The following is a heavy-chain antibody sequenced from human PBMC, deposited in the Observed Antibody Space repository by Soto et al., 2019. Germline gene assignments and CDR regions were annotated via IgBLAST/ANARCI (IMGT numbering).Heavy chain of an antibody. CDR3: ARDGFAETTGISGH. CDR1: GATLSNYA. CDR2: INAYNGDT. J-gene: IGHJ4*02. V-gene: IGHV1-18*01. Sequence: XSVKVSWKASGATLSNYANRLVRQAPGQGLEWMGWINAYNGDTNYAQKFQGRVTMTTDTSTNTAYMELRSLRSDDTAVYFCARDGFAETTGISGHWGQGTLVTVSS. D-gene: IGHD4-4*01.